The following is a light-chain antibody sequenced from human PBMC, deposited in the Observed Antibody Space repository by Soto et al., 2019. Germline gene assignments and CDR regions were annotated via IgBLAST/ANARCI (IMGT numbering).Light chain of an antibody. CDR3: CSYAGRSTSV. CDR1: SSDVGSYNF. J-gene: IGLJ1*01. V-gene: IGLV2-23*01. Sequence: QSALTQPASVSGSPGQSITISCTGTSSDVGSYNFVSWYQQHPGKAPKLMIYEGTKRPSGVSNRFSGSKSGNTASLTISGLQAEDEADYYCCSYAGRSTSVFGTGTKVTVL. CDR2: EGT.